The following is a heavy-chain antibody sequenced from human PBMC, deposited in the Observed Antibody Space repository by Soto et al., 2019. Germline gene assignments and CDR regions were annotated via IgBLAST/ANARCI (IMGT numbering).Heavy chain of an antibody. CDR2: ISYDGSNK. J-gene: IGHJ4*02. Sequence: QVQLVESGGGVVQPGRSLRLSCAASGFTFSSYAMHWVRQAPGKGLEWVAVISYDGSNKYYADSVKGRFTISRDNSKNTLYLQMNSLRAEDTAVYYCATYQDYDDWGYFDYWGQGTLVTVSS. V-gene: IGHV3-30-3*01. CDR1: GFTFSSYA. CDR3: ATYQDYDDWGYFDY. D-gene: IGHD3-22*01.